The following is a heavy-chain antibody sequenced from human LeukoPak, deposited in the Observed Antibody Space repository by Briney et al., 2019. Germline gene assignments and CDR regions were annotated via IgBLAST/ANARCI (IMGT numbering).Heavy chain of an antibody. CDR1: GGTFSSYA. D-gene: IGHD3-10*01. CDR2: IIPIFGTA. CDR3: ARDSTEGRKPRYYYYGMDV. J-gene: IGHJ6*02. Sequence: SVKVSCKASGGTFSSYAISWVRQAPGQGLEWMGGIIPIFGTANYAQKFQGRVTITADESTSTAYMELSSLRSEDTAVYYCARDSTEGRKPRYYYYGMDVWGQGTTVTVSS. V-gene: IGHV1-69*01.